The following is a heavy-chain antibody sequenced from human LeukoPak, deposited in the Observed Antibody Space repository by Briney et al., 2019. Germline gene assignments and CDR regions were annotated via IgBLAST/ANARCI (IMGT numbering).Heavy chain of an antibody. Sequence: AETLSLTCTVSGGSISSYYWSWIRQPPGKGLEWIGYIYTSGSTNYNPSLKSRVTISVDTSKNQFSLKLSSVTAADTAVYYCARHYAVDGYNLWGQGTLVTVSS. J-gene: IGHJ5*02. V-gene: IGHV4-4*09. CDR1: GGSISSYY. CDR2: IYTSGST. D-gene: IGHD5-24*01. CDR3: ARHYAVDGYNL.